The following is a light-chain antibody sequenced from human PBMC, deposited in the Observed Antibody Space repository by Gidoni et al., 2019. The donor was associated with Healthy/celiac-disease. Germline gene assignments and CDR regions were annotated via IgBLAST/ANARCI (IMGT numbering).Light chain of an antibody. CDR3: NSRDSSGNHLV. CDR2: GKN. CDR1: SLRSYY. V-gene: IGLV3-19*01. J-gene: IGLJ2*01. Sequence: SSELTQDPAVSVALGQTVRITCQGESLRSYYASWYQQKPGQAPVLVIYGKNNRPSGIPDRFSGSSSGNTASLTITGAQAEDEADYYCNSRDSSGNHLVFGGGTKLTVL.